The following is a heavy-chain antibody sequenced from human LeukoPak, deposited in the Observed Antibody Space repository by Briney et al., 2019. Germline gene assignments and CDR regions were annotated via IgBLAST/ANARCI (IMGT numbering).Heavy chain of an antibody. D-gene: IGHD3-22*01. V-gene: IGHV3-7*01. Sequence: GGSLRLSCAASGFTFSSYWMSWVRQAPGKGLEWVANIKQDGSEKYYVDSVKGRFTISRDNAKNSLYLQMNSLRAEDTAVYYCARLHYIYYHRDNWFDPWGQGTLVTVSS. CDR3: ARLHYIYYHRDNWFDP. J-gene: IGHJ5*02. CDR1: GFTFSSYW. CDR2: IKQDGSEK.